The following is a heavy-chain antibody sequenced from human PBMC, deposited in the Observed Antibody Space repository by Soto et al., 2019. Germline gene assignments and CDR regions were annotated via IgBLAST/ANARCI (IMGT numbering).Heavy chain of an antibody. Sequence: GGSLRLSCAASGFNFSSYWMHWVRQAPGKGLVWVSRINSDGSSTSYADSVKGRFTTSRDNAKNTLYLQMNSLRAEDTAVYYCARVLAARDYYYYYGMDVWGQGTTVTVSS. V-gene: IGHV3-74*01. CDR3: ARVLAARDYYYYYGMDV. CDR1: GFNFSSYW. D-gene: IGHD6-6*01. J-gene: IGHJ6*02. CDR2: INSDGSST.